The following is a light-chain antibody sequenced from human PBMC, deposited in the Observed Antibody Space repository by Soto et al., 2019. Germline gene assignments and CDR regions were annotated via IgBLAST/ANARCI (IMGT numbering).Light chain of an antibody. J-gene: IGKJ4*01. CDR2: DAS. Sequence: DIQMTQSPSTLSTSVGDRVTITCRASQSISSWLAWYQQKPGKAPKLLIYDASSLESGVPSRFSGSGSGTEFTLTISSLQPDDFATYYCQQYNSYKLTFGGGTKVEIK. V-gene: IGKV1-5*01. CDR3: QQYNSYKLT. CDR1: QSISSW.